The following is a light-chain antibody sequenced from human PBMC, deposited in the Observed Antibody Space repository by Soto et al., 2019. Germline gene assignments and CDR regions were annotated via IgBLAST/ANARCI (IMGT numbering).Light chain of an antibody. CDR1: QSVSSSY. CDR3: QQYGSSPDT. V-gene: IGKV3-20*01. J-gene: IGKJ2*01. Sequence: EIVLTQSPGTLSLSPGERATLSCRASQSVSSSYLACYQQKPGQAPRLLIYGASSKATGIPERFSGSGSGTYCTLTISRLEPEDFAVYYCQQYGSSPDTFGQGTKLEIK. CDR2: GAS.